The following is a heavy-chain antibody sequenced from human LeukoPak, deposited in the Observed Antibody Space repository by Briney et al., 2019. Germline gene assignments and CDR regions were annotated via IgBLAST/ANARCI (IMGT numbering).Heavy chain of an antibody. J-gene: IGHJ4*02. CDR3: ARGDYCSSTSCYPPY. V-gene: IGHV1-69*05. CDR1: GYTFTSYA. D-gene: IGHD2-2*01. CDR2: IIPIFGTA. Sequence: SVKVSCKASGYTFTSYAMNWVRQAPGQGLEWMGGIIPIFGTANYAQKFQGRVTITTDESTSTAYMELSSLRSEDTAVYYCARGDYCSSTSCYPPYWGQGTLVTVSS.